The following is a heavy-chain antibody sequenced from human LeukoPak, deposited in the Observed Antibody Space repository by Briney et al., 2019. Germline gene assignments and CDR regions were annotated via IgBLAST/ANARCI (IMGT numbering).Heavy chain of an antibody. CDR3: ATSESQTRFDY. CDR2: FFPGDSDS. J-gene: IGHJ4*02. D-gene: IGHD1/OR15-1a*01. CDR1: GYRFTTYW. Sequence: GESLKISCKGSGYRFTTYWIGWVRQLPGKGLEWMGIFFPGDSDSSYSPSFQGQVTISADKSFNTAYLQWSSLKASDTAMYYCATSESQTRFDYWGQGTLVTVSS. V-gene: IGHV5-51*01.